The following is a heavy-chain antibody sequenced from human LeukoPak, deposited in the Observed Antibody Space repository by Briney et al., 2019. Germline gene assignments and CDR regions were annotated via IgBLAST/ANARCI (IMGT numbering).Heavy chain of an antibody. D-gene: IGHD3-10*01. J-gene: IGHJ4*02. CDR3: ASGILSFDY. V-gene: IGHV3-21*01. CDR2: ISSSSSYI. Sequence: GGSLRLSCAASGFTFSTYTMNWVRQAPGKGLEWVSSISSSSSYIYYADSVKGRFTLSRDNAKNSLFLQMNSLRAEDTAVYYCASGILSFDYWGQGSLVTVSS. CDR1: GFTFSTYT.